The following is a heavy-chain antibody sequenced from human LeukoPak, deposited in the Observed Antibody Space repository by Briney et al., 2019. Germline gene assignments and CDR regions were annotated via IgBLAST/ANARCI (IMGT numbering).Heavy chain of an antibody. CDR2: VHHSADT. Sequence: SKTLSLTCAVPGYSISSGYYWGWIRQPPGKGLEYIGSVHHSADTYYNPSLKSRVTMSIDTSKNQFSLKLNSVTAADTAVYYCARYGHWFDPWGQGTLVTVSS. J-gene: IGHJ5*02. CDR3: ARYGHWFDP. V-gene: IGHV4-38-2*01. D-gene: IGHD3-10*01. CDR1: GYSISSGYY.